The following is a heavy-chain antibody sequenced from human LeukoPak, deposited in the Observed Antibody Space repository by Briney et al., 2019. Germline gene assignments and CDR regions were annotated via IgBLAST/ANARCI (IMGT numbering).Heavy chain of an antibody. D-gene: IGHD6-13*01. CDR1: GFTFNSYA. J-gene: IGHJ4*02. CDR3: AKAVGSRWYYFDY. Sequence: GGSLRLSCAASGFTFNSYAMNWVRQAPGKGLGWVSVISGSGGSTYYADSVKGRFTISRDNSKNTLYVQMNSLRAEDTAVYYCAKAVGSRWYYFDYWGQGTLVTVSS. CDR2: ISGSGGST. V-gene: IGHV3-23*01.